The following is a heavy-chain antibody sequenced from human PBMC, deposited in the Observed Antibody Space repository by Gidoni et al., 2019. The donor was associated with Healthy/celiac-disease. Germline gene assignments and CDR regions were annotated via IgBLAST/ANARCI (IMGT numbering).Heavy chain of an antibody. D-gene: IGHD2-2*01. Sequence: QVQLVQSGAEVKKPGSSVKVSCKASGGTFSSYTISWVRQAPGQGLEWMGRIIPILGIANYAQKFQGRVTITADKSTSTAYMELSSLRSEDTAVYYCARSYCSSTSCSRSYFDYWGQGTLVTVSS. V-gene: IGHV1-69*02. J-gene: IGHJ4*02. CDR3: ARSYCSSTSCSRSYFDY. CDR2: IIPILGIA. CDR1: GGTFSSYT.